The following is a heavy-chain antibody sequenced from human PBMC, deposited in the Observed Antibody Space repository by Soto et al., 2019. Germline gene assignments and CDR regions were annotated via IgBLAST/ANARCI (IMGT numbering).Heavy chain of an antibody. J-gene: IGHJ6*02. CDR1: GGSISGYY. CDR3: ARDLWGYCGTDCYPLDV. V-gene: IGHV4-59*01. D-gene: IGHD2-21*02. CDR2: MYNTGST. Sequence: SETLSLTCTVSGGSISGYYWSWIRQPPGKGLEWIGYMYNTGSTVYNPSFKSRVTISVDTSKSQLPLRLNSVTAADTAVYYCARDLWGYCGTDCYPLDVWGQGTTVTVS.